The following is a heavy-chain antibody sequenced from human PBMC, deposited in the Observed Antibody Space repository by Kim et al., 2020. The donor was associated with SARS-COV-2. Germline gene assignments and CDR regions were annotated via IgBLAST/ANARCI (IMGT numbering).Heavy chain of an antibody. CDR3: ATRVAVAGHEGKWFDR. V-gene: IGHV3-53*04. J-gene: IGHJ5*02. D-gene: IGHD6-19*01. Sequence: GGSLRLSCAASGFTVSSYYMSWVRQAPGKGLEWVSVIYSGGSTYYAAAVEDRFTISRHNYKKTLYLQKNSLRAEETAVEYCATRVAVAGHEGKWFDRLG. CDR1: GFTVSSYY. CDR2: IYSGGST.